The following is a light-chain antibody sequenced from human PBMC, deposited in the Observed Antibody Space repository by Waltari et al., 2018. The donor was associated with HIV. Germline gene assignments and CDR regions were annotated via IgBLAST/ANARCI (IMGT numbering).Light chain of an antibody. V-gene: IGLV2-11*01. J-gene: IGLJ1*01. CDR3: CSYAGSYV. Sequence: QSALTQPRSVSGSPGQSVTISCTGTSSSVGVYTYVSWYQQHPGKAPKLMIYDVSKRPSGVPDRFSGSKSGNTASLTISGLQAEDEADYYCCSYAGSYVFGTGTKVTVL. CDR1: SSSVGVYTY. CDR2: DVS.